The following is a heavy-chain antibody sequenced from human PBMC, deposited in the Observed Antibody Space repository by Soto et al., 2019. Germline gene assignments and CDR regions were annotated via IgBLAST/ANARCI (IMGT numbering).Heavy chain of an antibody. CDR1: GFSLSTSGVG. CDR3: AHSYNTAMAPRYYYYGMDV. J-gene: IGHJ6*02. V-gene: IGHV2-5*02. CDR2: IYWDDDK. D-gene: IGHD5-18*01. Sequence: QITLKESGPTLVKPTQTLTLTCTFSGFSLSTSGVGVGWIRQPPGKALEWLALIYWDDDKRYSPSLKSRLTITKDTSKNPVVLTMTNMDPVDTATYYCAHSYNTAMAPRYYYYGMDVWGQGTTVTVSS.